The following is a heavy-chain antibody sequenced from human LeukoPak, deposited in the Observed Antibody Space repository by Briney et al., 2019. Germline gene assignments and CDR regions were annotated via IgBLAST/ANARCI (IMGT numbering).Heavy chain of an antibody. Sequence: ASVKVSCKASGYTFTGYYMHWVRQAPGQGLEWMGWINHNSGGTNYAQKFRGRVTMTRDTSISTAYMELSRLRSDDTAVYYCARGFLEWLSYSIYFDYWGQGTLVTVSS. CDR3: ARGFLEWLSYSIYFDY. CDR2: INHNSGGT. J-gene: IGHJ4*02. V-gene: IGHV1-2*02. D-gene: IGHD3-3*01. CDR1: GYTFTGYY.